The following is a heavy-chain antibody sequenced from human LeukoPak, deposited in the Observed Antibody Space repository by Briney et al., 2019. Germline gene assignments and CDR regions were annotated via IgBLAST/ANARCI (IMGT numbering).Heavy chain of an antibody. CDR3: ARAYCGGDCSSDWFDP. J-gene: IGHJ5*02. D-gene: IGHD2-21*02. V-gene: IGHV4-61*01. Sequence: SETLSLTCTVSGGSISTSNYYWSWIRQPPGKGLEWIGYIYYSGSTNYNPSLKSRVTISVDTSKNQFSLKLSSVTAADTAVYYCARAYCGGDCSSDWFDPWGQGTLVTVSS. CDR2: IYYSGST. CDR1: GGSISTSNYY.